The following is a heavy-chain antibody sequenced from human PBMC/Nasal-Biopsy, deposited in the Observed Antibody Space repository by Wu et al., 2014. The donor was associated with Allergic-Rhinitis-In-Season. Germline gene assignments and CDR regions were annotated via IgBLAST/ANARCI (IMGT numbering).Heavy chain of an antibody. D-gene: IGHD6-19*01. CDR3: ANSGGEAGML. Sequence: TLSLTCTVPGGSFSSYHWSWIRQPAGKGLEWIGRIYASGSTNYNPSLNSRVTIIMETSKTRFSLNLRSVTAADTAIYYCANSGGEAGMLWGQGTLVTVSS. V-gene: IGHV4-4*07. J-gene: IGHJ4*02. CDR1: GGSFSSYH. CDR2: IYASGST.